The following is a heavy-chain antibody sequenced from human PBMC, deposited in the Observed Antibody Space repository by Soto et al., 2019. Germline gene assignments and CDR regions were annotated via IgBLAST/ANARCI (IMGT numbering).Heavy chain of an antibody. CDR3: ARTVGAAYYFDF. CDR1: GDSMSKYY. V-gene: IGHV4-4*07. D-gene: IGHD3-16*01. Sequence: QVQLQESGPGLVKPSETLSLTCNVSGDSMSKYYWSWVRQPAGKGLEWIGRIWTSGSTNYNPSLKSRVTMSIDTSNKLFSLDLKSVTAADTAVYYCARTVGAAYYFDFWGQGVLVTVSS. CDR2: IWTSGST. J-gene: IGHJ4*02.